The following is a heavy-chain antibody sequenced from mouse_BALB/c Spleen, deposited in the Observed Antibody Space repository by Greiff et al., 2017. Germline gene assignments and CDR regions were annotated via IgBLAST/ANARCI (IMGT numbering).Heavy chain of an antibody. CDR3: ARSAYYRPHYAMDY. V-gene: IGHV1-82*01. J-gene: IGHJ4*01. CDR2: IYPGDGDT. D-gene: IGHD2-14*01. CDR1: GYAFSSSW. Sequence: QVQLKQSGPELVKPGASVKISCKASGYAFSSSWMNWVKQRPGQGLEWIGRIYPGDGDTNYNGKFKGKATLTADKSSSTAYMQLSSLTSVDSAVYFCARSAYYRPHYAMDYWGQGTSVTVSS.